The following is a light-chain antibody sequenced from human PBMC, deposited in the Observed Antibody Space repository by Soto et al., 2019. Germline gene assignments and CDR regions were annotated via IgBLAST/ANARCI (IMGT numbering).Light chain of an antibody. CDR3: QLYGSSPPRYT. J-gene: IGKJ2*01. Sequence: EIVLTQSTGTLYLSPGERATLSCRTSQRVSSNYLAWYQQKRGKAPRLLIYAASARATGIPDRFRGSGSGTDFTLSISRLEPEDFAVYFCQLYGSSPPRYTFAQGTKLEIK. V-gene: IGKV3-20*01. CDR2: AAS. CDR1: QRVSSNY.